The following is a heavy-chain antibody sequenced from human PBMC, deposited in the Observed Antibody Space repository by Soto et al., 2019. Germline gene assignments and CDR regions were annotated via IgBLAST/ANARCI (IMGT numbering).Heavy chain of an antibody. D-gene: IGHD5-12*01. CDR3: ARDRNRDGYNEFDY. V-gene: IGHV4-30-4*01. Sequence: SETLSLTCTVSGGSISSGDYYWSWIRQPPGKGLEWIGYIYYSGSTYYNPSLKSRVTISVDTSKNQFSLKLSSVTAADTAVYYCARDRNRDGYNEFDYWGQGTLVTVSS. CDR2: IYYSGST. CDR1: GGSISSGDYY. J-gene: IGHJ4*02.